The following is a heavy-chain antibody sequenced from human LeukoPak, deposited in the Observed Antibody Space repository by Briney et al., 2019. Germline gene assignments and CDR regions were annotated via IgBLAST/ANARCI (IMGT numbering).Heavy chain of an antibody. V-gene: IGHV3-11*04. CDR2: ISSSGSTI. CDR3: AGLRFLEWFPPY. D-gene: IGHD3-3*01. CDR1: GFTFSDYY. J-gene: IGHJ4*02. Sequence: GGSLRLSCAASGFTFSDYYMSWIRQAPGKGLEWVSYISSSGSTIYYADSVKGRFTNSRDNAKNSLYLQMNSLRAEDTAVYYCAGLRFLEWFPPYWGQGTLVTVSS.